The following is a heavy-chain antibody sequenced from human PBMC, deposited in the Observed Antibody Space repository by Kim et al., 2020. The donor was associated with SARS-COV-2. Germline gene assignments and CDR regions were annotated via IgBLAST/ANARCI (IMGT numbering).Heavy chain of an antibody. D-gene: IGHD3-22*01. J-gene: IGHJ4*02. CDR1: GGSISSSSYY. Sequence: SETLSLTCTVSGGSISSSSYYWGWIRQPPGKGLEWIGSIYYSGSTYYNPSLKSRVTISVDTSKNQFSLKLSSVTAADTAVYYCARDSDYYDSSGYYLNYFDYWGQGTLVTVSS. CDR2: IYYSGST. CDR3: ARDSDYYDSSGYYLNYFDY. V-gene: IGHV4-39*07.